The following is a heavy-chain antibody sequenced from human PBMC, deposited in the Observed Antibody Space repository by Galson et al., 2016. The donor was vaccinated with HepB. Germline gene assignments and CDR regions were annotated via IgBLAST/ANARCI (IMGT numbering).Heavy chain of an antibody. J-gene: IGHJ6*02. CDR1: SGSVSSGGYY. CDR3: ARDEGFYNGMDV. V-gene: IGHV4-61*08. CDR2: IQNPGST. Sequence: SETLSLTCTVSSGSVSSGGYYWSWVRQSPGKGLEWIGYIQNPGSTNYNPSLKGRVTISIDRSKNQFFLELTSMTAADTAVYYCARDEGFYNGMDVWGQGTTVTVSS. D-gene: IGHD2/OR15-2a*01.